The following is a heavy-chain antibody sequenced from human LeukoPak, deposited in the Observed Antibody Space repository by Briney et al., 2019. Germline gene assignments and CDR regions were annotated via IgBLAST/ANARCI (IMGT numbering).Heavy chain of an antibody. CDR3: ARDRQCGY. V-gene: IGHV1-18*01. D-gene: IGHD2-21*01. J-gene: IGHJ4*02. Sequence: EASVKVSCKASGYTFTSCGISWVRQAPGQGLEWMGWISAYNGNTNYAPKFQGRVTMTTDTPTSTAYMELRSLRSDDTAVYYCARDRQCGYWGQGTLVTVSS. CDR2: ISAYNGNT. CDR1: GYTFTSCG.